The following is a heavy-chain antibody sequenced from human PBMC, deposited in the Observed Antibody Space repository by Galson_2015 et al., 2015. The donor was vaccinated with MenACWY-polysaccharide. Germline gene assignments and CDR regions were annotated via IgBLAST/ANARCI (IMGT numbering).Heavy chain of an antibody. CDR1: RFTFSTYW. CDR2: IKPDGSQK. Sequence: SLRLSCAASRFTFSTYWMTWVGQAPGKGLEWVANIKPDGSQKNYVDSVKGRFTISRDNARDSLYLQMNSLRAEDTAIYYCARGARWLDDWGQGTLVTVSS. D-gene: IGHD2-15*01. J-gene: IGHJ4*02. CDR3: ARGARWLDD. V-gene: IGHV3-7*04.